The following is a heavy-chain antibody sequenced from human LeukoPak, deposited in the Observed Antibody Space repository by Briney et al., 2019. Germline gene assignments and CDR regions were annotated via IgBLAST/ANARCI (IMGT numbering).Heavy chain of an antibody. J-gene: IGHJ5*02. CDR2: IYYSGST. V-gene: IGHV4-39*01. Sequence: SETLSLTCTVSGGSISSSSYHWGWIRQPPGKGLEWIGSIYYSGSTYYNPSLKSRVTISVDTSKNQFSLKLSSVTAADTAVYYCARHYYYDSSPDPWGQGTLVTVSS. CDR3: ARHYYYDSSPDP. CDR1: GGSISSSSYH. D-gene: IGHD3-22*01.